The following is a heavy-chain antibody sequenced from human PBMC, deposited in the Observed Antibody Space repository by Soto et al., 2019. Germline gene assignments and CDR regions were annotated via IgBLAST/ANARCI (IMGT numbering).Heavy chain of an antibody. CDR1: RRIFSRYA. CDR3: ARGLPGYSSSSAYYGMDV. Sequence: VTGSSQATRRIFSRYAIICVRQAPGQGLEWMGGIIPIFGTANYAQKFQGRVTITADESKSTAYMELSSLRYEDTAVYYCARGLPGYSSSSAYYGMDVWGQGNTVNVSS. V-gene: IGHV1-69*13. D-gene: IGHD6-6*01. CDR2: IIPIFGTA. J-gene: IGHJ6*02.